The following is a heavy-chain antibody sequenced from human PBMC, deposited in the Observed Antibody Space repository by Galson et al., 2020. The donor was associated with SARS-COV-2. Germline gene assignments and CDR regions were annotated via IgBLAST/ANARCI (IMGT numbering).Heavy chain of an antibody. D-gene: IGHD3-10*01. Sequence: WGSLRLSCEASGFIFSRHAMHWVRQAPGKGLEYVSAISIDVGGTFYASSAKGRFTISRYNSKNTLYLQLDSQRLDEMAVYYCERVLPGLRVNNYWGQGTLVTVYS. CDR1: GFIFSRHA. CDR3: ERVLPGLRVNNY. V-gene: IGHV3-64*01. CDR2: ISIDVGGT. J-gene: IGHJ4*02.